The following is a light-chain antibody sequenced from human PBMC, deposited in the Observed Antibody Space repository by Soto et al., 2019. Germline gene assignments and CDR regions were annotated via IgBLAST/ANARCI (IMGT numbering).Light chain of an antibody. CDR3: QQYDDLPLT. Sequence: DIQMTQSPSSLSASVGDRVTITCQASQDIKKYLNWDQQKPGKAPKVLIYDASNLETGVPSRLSGRGTGTHFTFTISSLQPEDIGTYYCQQYDDLPLTFGGGTKVEIK. J-gene: IGKJ4*01. CDR2: DAS. V-gene: IGKV1-33*01. CDR1: QDIKKY.